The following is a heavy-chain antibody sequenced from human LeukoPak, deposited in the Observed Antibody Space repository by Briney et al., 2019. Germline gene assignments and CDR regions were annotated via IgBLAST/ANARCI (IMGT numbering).Heavy chain of an antibody. Sequence: SETLSLTCTVSGGSISSYYWSWIRQPPGKGLEWIGEINHSGSTNYNPSLKSRVTISVDTSKNQFSLKLSSVTAADTAVYYCARGVVATSFYFDYWGQGTLVTVSS. J-gene: IGHJ4*02. CDR2: INHSGST. D-gene: IGHD5-12*01. CDR3: ARGVVATSFYFDY. V-gene: IGHV4-34*01. CDR1: GGSISSYY.